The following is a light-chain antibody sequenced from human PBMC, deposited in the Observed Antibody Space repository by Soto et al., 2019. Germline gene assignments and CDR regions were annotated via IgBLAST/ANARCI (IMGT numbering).Light chain of an antibody. J-gene: IGLJ1*01. CDR2: DVT. CDR1: SSDVGAYIY. Sequence: QSVLTQPRSVSGSPGQSVTISCTGTSSDVGAYIYVSWYQQHPGKAPKVMIYDVTKRPSGVPDRFSGSKSGNTASLTISGLQAEDEADYYCCSYAGSLHVFGTGTKLTVL. CDR3: CSYAGSLHV. V-gene: IGLV2-11*01.